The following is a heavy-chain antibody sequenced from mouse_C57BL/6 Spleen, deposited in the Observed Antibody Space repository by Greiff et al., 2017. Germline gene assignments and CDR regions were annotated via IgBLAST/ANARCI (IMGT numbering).Heavy chain of an antibody. J-gene: IGHJ1*03. V-gene: IGHV2-2*01. CDR3: ARRYSNDWYFEV. CDR2: IWSGGST. D-gene: IGHD2-5*01. CDR1: GFSLTSYG. Sequence: VQRVESGPGLVQPSPSLSITCTVSGFSLTSYGVHWVRQSPGKGLEWLGVIWSGGSTDYNAAFITRLSISKDNSKSKVFFKMNSLQADDTAIYYCARRYSNDWYFEVWGTGTTVTVSS.